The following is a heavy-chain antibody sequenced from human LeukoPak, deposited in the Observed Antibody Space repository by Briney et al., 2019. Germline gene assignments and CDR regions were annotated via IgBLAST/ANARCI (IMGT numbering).Heavy chain of an antibody. CDR2: INSDGTGT. V-gene: IGHV3-74*03. J-gene: IGHJ4*02. CDR1: GFTFRTYW. CDR3: ARDDPSWYSGIDY. Sequence: GGSLRLSCEVSGFTFRTYWMHWVRQAPGKGLVWVSYINSDGTGTMYADSVKGRFTVSRDNAKNTLYLQMDSLRAEDTAVYYCARDDPSWYSGIDYWGQGVLVTVSS. D-gene: IGHD6-13*01.